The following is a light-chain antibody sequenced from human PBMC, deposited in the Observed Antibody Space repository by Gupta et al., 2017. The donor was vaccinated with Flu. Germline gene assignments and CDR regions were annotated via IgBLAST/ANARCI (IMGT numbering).Light chain of an antibody. J-gene: IGKJ2*01. V-gene: IGKV1-33*01. CDR2: DAA. CDR3: QQQDKLRPTYT. Sequence: IHTTHSPSSLSAAVGDRVTITCQASQDISKFLNWYKKKPGKAPKLLIYDAARLQTGVDSRFSGSGDGTDFSFTINTRRLEDTATYYCQQQDKLRPTYTFGQGTQVEI. CDR1: QDISKF.